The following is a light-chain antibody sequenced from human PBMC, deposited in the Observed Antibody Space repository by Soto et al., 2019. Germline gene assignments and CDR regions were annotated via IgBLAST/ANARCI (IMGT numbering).Light chain of an antibody. CDR3: PSSDSSLSAWV. J-gene: IGLJ3*02. CDR1: SSNIGAGYD. V-gene: IGLV1-40*01. CDR2: GNS. Sequence: QSVLTQPPSVSGAPGQRVTISCTESSSNIGAGYDVHWYQQLPGTAPKLLIYGNSNRPSGVPDRFSGSKSGTSASLAITGLQPDHDSDYYRPSSDSSLSAWVFAAGTQLTLL.